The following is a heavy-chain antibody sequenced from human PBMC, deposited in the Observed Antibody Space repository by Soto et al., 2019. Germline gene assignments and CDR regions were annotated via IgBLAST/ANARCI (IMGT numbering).Heavy chain of an antibody. D-gene: IGHD3-22*01. CDR3: AAAPGAYYYDSSGYYRGRRAFDY. CDR2: IVVGSGNT. V-gene: IGHV1-58*01. J-gene: IGHJ4*02. CDR1: GFTFTSSA. Sequence: SVKVSCKASGFTFTSSAVQWVRQARGQRLEWIGWIVVGSGNTNYAQKFQERDTITRDMSTSTAYMELSSLRSEDTAVYYCAAAPGAYYYDSSGYYRGRRAFDYWGQGTLVTVS.